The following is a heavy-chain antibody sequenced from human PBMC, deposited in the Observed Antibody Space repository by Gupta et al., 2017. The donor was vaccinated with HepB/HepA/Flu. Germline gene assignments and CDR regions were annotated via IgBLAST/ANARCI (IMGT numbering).Heavy chain of an antibody. D-gene: IGHD6-19*01. V-gene: IGHV3-30*18. CDR3: ANLESSGWYF. Sequence: QVQLVESGGGVVQPGRSLRLSCAASGFTFSSYGMHWVRQAPGKGLEWVAVISYDGSNKYYADSVKGRFTISRDNSKNTLYLQMNSLRAEDTAVYYCANLESSGWYFWGQGTLVTVSS. J-gene: IGHJ4*02. CDR2: ISYDGSNK. CDR1: GFTFSSYG.